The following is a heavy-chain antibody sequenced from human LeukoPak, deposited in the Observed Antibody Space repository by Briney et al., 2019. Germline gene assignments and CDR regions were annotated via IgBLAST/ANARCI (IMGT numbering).Heavy chain of an antibody. CDR1: GFTFSSYG. CDR3: ARGENSKTYPVSGY. J-gene: IGHJ4*02. D-gene: IGHD2/OR15-2a*01. Sequence: EKSLRLSCAASGFTFSSYGMHWVRQAPGKGLEWVAVISSDGSSKYYIDSVKGRFTISRDNSKNTLFLQMNSLRAEDTAVYYCARGENSKTYPVSGYWGQGTLVTVSS. CDR2: ISSDGSSK. V-gene: IGHV3-30*03.